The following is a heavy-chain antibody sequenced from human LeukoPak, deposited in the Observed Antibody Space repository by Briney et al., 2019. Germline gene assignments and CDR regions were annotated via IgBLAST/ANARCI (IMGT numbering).Heavy chain of an antibody. V-gene: IGHV3-7*04. CDR3: ARAGGSGWYEDY. D-gene: IGHD6-19*01. CDR2: IKQDGREK. J-gene: IGHJ4*02. CDR1: GFTFSSYW. Sequence: GGSLRLYCAASGFTFSSYWMSWVRQAPGKGLEWVANIKQDGREKYYVDSVKGRFTISRDNAKNSLYLQMNSLRAEDTAVYYCARAGGSGWYEDYWGQGTLVTVSS.